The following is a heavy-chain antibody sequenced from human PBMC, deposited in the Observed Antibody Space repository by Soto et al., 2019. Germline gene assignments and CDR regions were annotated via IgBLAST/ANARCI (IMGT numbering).Heavy chain of an antibody. CDR1: GFSFSSFA. D-gene: IGHD3-22*01. V-gene: IGHV3-64D*06. CDR3: VKGEYYYDGSAYYPFDY. CDR2: IINNGGTT. Sequence: GGSLRLSCSASGFSFSSFAMHWVRQAPGKGLEYVSAIINNGGTTYYADSVNGRFTMSRDNSKNTLYLQMSSLREEDTAVYYWVKGEYYYDGSAYYPFDYWGQGRMVTVSS. J-gene: IGHJ4*02.